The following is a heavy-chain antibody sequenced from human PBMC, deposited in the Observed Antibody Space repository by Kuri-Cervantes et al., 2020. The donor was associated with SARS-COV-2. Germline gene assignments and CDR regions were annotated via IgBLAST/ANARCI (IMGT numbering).Heavy chain of an antibody. CDR1: GFTFRSYG. Sequence: GESLKISFAASGFTFRSYGMHWVRQASGKGLEWVAVISYDGSNKYYADSVKGRFTSSRDNSKNTLYLQMNRLRAEDTAVYYCAKSSGTADGGFDPWGQGTLVTVSS. D-gene: IGHD6-19*01. J-gene: IGHJ5*02. V-gene: IGHV3-30*18. CDR3: AKSSGTADGGFDP. CDR2: ISYDGSNK.